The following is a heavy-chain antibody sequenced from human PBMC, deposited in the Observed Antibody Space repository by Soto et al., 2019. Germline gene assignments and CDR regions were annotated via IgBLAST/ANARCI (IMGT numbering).Heavy chain of an antibody. J-gene: IGHJ3*02. CDR1: GFTFSSYG. Sequence: QVQLVESGGGVVQPGRSLRLSCAASGFTFSSYGMHWVRQAPGKGLEWVAVISYDGSNKYYADSVKGRFTISRDNSKNTLYLQMNSLRAEDTAVYYCAKDRPGIAAAGREDDAFDIWGQGTMVTVSS. CDR3: AKDRPGIAAAGREDDAFDI. D-gene: IGHD6-13*01. CDR2: ISYDGSNK. V-gene: IGHV3-30*18.